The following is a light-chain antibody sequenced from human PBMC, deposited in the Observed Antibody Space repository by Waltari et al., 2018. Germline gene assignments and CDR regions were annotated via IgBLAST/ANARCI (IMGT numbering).Light chain of an antibody. CDR2: GGS. CDR3: LQVNSYPFT. CDR1: QGISSY. V-gene: IGKV1-9*01. Sequence: IQLTQSPLSMSASVGARVTITCRASQGISSYLAWYQQKAGRAPKLLIYGGSTLPNGVPSRFSGSGFGTDFTLTISSLQPEDFATYYCLQVNSYPFTFGPGTTVDIK. J-gene: IGKJ3*01.